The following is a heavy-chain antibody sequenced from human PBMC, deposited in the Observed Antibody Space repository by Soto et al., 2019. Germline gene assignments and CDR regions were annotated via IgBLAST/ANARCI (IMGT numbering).Heavy chain of an antibody. V-gene: IGHV3-23*01. CDR2: IGGSGGTT. CDR3: AKDSLGYYYYYGLEV. CDR1: GFTFSRFA. J-gene: IGHJ6*02. Sequence: EVQLLESGGGLVQPGGSLRLSCAASGFTFSRFAMNWVRQAPGKGLEWVSGIGGSGGTTYYADSVKGRFTISRDNSKNTLFLQLNSLRAEDTAVEYCAKDSLGYYYYYGLEVWGQGTTVTVSS.